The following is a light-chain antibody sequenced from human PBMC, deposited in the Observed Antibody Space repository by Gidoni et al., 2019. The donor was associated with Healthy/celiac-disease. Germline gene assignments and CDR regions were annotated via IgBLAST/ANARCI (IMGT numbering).Light chain of an antibody. V-gene: IGKV2-28*01. Sequence: DMVMTQSPLSMPVTPGEPSSISCRSSQSLLHGNGYNYLDWYLQKPGQSPQLLIYLGSNRASGVPARFSGSGSGTDFTLKISSVEAEDVGVYYCMQALQTPRTFGPGTKVDIK. CDR2: LGS. CDR1: QSLLHGNGYNY. J-gene: IGKJ3*01. CDR3: MQALQTPRT.